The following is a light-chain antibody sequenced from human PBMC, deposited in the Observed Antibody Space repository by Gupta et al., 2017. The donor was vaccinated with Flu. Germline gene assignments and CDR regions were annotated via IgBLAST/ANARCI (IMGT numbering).Light chain of an antibody. CDR1: NNDIGKYNL. CDR3: WSYSDDNTFV. Sequence: TNNDIGKYNLVSWYQQHPGKLLKLIIYEITTWPSDTPTLFSGSNSGITASMTISGLEGEDDADYYCWSYSDDNTFVFGAGTRLSVL. J-gene: IGLJ3*02. V-gene: IGLV2-23*02. CDR2: EIT.